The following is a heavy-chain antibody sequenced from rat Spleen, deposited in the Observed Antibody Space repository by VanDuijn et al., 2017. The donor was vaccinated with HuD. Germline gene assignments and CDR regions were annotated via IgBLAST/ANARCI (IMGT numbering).Heavy chain of an antibody. V-gene: IGHV5-31*01. J-gene: IGHJ3*01. D-gene: IGHD1-4*01. CDR3: ATAGARVSRFAY. Sequence: EVQLVESGGGLVQPGRSLTLSCAASGFTFNDYWMTWVRQAPGKGLEWVASITNTGGNTYYGDSVKGRFTISRDNAKSTLYLQMDSLRSEDTATYYCATAGARVSRFAYWGQGTLVTVSS. CDR2: ITNTGGNT. CDR1: GFTFNDYW.